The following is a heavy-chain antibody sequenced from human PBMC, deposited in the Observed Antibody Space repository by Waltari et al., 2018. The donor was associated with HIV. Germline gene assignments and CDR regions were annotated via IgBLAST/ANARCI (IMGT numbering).Heavy chain of an antibody. V-gene: IGHV4-34*01. CDR2: INHRGTS. Sequence: QVQLQARGAGPVKPTETLYPTCALHRPTFTGYYWSRLRQTPRKGLEWIGEINHRGTSNYNPSLKSRVTMSIDTSKNQFSLKLTSVTAADTAVYYCARGPFYYDLGGAALVHSDYSYYYGLDAWGQGTTVTVS. J-gene: IGHJ6*02. CDR3: ARGPFYYDLGGAALVHSDYSYYYGLDA. D-gene: IGHD3-16*01. CDR1: RPTFTGYY.